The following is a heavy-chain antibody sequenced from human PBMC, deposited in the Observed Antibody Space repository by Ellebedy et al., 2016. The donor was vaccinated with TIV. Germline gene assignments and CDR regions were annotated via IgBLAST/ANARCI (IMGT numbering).Heavy chain of an antibody. CDR3: ARVGGSPLGAFDI. Sequence: SETLSLTCTVSGGSISSSSYYWGWIRQPPGKGLEWIGEINHSGSTNYNPSLKSRVTISVDTSKNQFSLKLTSVTAADTAVYYCARVGGSPLGAFDIWGQGTMVTVSS. V-gene: IGHV4-39*07. D-gene: IGHD1-26*01. CDR1: GGSISSSSYY. J-gene: IGHJ3*02. CDR2: INHSGST.